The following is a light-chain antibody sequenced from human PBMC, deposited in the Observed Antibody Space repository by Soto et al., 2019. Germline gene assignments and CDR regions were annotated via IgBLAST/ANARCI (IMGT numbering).Light chain of an antibody. J-gene: IGLJ3*02. CDR3: SSYTSSIWV. V-gene: IGLV2-14*01. CDR2: EVS. Sequence: HSALTQPASVSGSPGQSITISCTGTSSDVGGYNYVSWYQQHPGKAPKLMIYEVSNRPSGVSNRFSGSKSGNTASLTISGLQAEDEADYYCSSYTSSIWVFGGGTKLTVL. CDR1: SSDVGGYNY.